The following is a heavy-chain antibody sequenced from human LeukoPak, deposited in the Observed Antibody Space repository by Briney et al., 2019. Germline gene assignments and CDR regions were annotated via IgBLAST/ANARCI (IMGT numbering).Heavy chain of an antibody. D-gene: IGHD6-19*01. J-gene: IGHJ4*02. CDR3: ARFAVHRRLTVAGQFGLDY. V-gene: IGHV1-46*01. CDR1: GYIFTSYN. CDR2: INSSGGST. Sequence: ASVTVSCTASGYIFTSYNMYWVRQAPGQGLEWMGIINSSGGSTNYAQKFQGRVTMTRDTSTSTVYRELSSLRSEDTAVYYCARFAVHRRLTVAGQFGLDYWGQGTLVTVSS.